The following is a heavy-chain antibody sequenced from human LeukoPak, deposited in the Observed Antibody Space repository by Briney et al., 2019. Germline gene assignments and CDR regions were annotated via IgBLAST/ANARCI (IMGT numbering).Heavy chain of an antibody. Sequence: SETLSLTCTVSGGSISSSSYYWGWIRQPPGKGLEWIGSIYCSGSTYYNPSLKSRVTISVDTSKNQFSLKLSSVTAADTAVYYCATWNGYYYDSSGSGEVDYWGQGTLVTVSS. CDR1: GGSISSSSYY. V-gene: IGHV4-39*01. D-gene: IGHD3-22*01. CDR2: IYCSGST. CDR3: ATWNGYYYDSSGSGEVDY. J-gene: IGHJ4*02.